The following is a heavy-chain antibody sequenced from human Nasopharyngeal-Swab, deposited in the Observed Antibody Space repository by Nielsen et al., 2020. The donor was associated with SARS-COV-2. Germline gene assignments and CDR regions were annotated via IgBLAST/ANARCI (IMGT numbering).Heavy chain of an antibody. CDR3: ARGSSDYVPYFDY. Sequence: WIRQPPGKGLEWIGEIYHSGSTNYNPSLKSRVTISVDKPKNQFSLKLSSVTAADTAVYYCARGSSDYVPYFDYWGQGTLVTVSS. J-gene: IGHJ4*02. V-gene: IGHV4-4*02. D-gene: IGHD4-17*01. CDR2: IYHSGST.